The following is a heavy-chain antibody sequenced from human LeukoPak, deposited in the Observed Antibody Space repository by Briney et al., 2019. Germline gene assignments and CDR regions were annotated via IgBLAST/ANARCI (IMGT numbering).Heavy chain of an antibody. Sequence: PSETLSLTCTVSGGSISSSDYYWGWIRQPPGKGLEWIGSIYYGGSTYYNPSLKSRVTISVDTSMNQFSLRLSFVTTADTAVYYCARALGYCSGGSCTRGYNWFDPWGQGTLVTVPS. CDR2: IYYGGST. CDR1: GGSISSSDYY. J-gene: IGHJ5*02. CDR3: ARALGYCSGGSCTRGYNWFDP. D-gene: IGHD2-15*01. V-gene: IGHV4-39*01.